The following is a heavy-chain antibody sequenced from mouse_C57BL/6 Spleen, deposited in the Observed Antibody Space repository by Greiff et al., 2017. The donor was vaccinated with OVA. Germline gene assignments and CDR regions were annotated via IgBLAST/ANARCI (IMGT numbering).Heavy chain of an antibody. J-gene: IGHJ4*01. CDR2: INPNNGGT. Sequence: VQLQQSGPELVKPGASVKIPCKASGYTFTDYNMDWVKQSHGKSLEWIGDINPNNGGTIYNQKFKGKATLTVDKSSSTAYMELRSLTSEDTAVYDCARGSDYAMDYWGQGTSVTVSS. CDR1: GYTFTDYN. CDR3: ARGSDYAMDY. V-gene: IGHV1-18*01.